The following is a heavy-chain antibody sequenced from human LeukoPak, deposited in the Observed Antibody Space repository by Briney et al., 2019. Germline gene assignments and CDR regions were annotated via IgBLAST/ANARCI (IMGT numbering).Heavy chain of an antibody. CDR3: ASETYYDILTGPTDAFDI. D-gene: IGHD3-9*01. V-gene: IGHV4-39*01. J-gene: IGHJ3*02. CDR1: GGSISSSSYY. Sequence: SETLSLTCTVSGGSISSSSYYWGWVRQPPGTGLEWVGSIYYSGSTYYNPSLKSRVTISVDTSKNQFSLKLSSVTAPDTAVYYCASETYYDILTGPTDAFDIWGQGTMVTVSS. CDR2: IYYSGST.